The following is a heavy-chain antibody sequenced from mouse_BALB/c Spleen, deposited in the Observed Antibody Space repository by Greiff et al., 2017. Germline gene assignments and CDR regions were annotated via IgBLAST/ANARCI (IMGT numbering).Heavy chain of an antibody. J-gene: IGHJ2*01. D-gene: IGHD2-3*01. CDR3: TRWLLPSFDY. Sequence: QVQLQQSGAELVRPGASVTLSCKASGYTFTDYEMHWVKQTPVHGLEWIGAIDPETGGTAYNQKFKGKATLTADKSSSTAYMELRSLTSEDSAVYYCTRWLLPSFDYWGQGTTLTVSS. CDR2: IDPETGGT. CDR1: GYTFTDYE. V-gene: IGHV1-15*01.